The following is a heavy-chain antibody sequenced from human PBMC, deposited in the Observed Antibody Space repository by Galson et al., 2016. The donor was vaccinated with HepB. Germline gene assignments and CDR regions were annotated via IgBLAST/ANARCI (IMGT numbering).Heavy chain of an antibody. V-gene: IGHV3-48*01. Sequence: SLRLSCAASGFRFSIYNMSWVRQAPGKGLEWISYIGSSGNTIHYADSVRGRFTISRDTAKNSLFLQMDSLRAEDTAFYYCARGDVVGAESFDYWGRGTLVTVSS. J-gene: IGHJ4*02. CDR3: ARGDVVGAESFDY. D-gene: IGHD1-26*01. CDR2: IGSSGNTI. CDR1: GFRFSIYN.